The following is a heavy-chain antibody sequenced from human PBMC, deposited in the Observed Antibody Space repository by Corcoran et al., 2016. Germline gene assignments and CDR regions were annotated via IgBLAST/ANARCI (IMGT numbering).Heavy chain of an antibody. CDR3: ARDADTNSRYSRLDY. V-gene: IGHV3-33*01. D-gene: IGHD3-22*01. J-gene: IGHJ4*02. CDR2: IWANGISE. Sequence: QVQLVESGGGVVQPGRSLRLSCAASGFTFSHYVMHWVRQATGKVLEWVAVIWANGISEYYADSVKGRITVTRDNSKNTLYLQMNRLRVEDTAVYYCARDADTNSRYSRLDYWGQGTLVTVSS. CDR1: GFTFSHYV.